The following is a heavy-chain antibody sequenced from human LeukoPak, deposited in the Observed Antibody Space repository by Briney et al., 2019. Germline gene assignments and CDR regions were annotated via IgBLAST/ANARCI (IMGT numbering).Heavy chain of an antibody. J-gene: IGHJ4*02. Sequence: SETLSLTCAVYGGSFSGYYWSWIRQHPGKGLEWIGYIFYSGSTYYNPSLKSRVTISLDTSKNQFSLKLSSVTAADTAVYYCARANYYDSGGYLPVVYPSDYWGQGTLVTVSS. V-gene: IGHV4-31*11. D-gene: IGHD3-22*01. CDR3: ARANYYDSGGYLPVVYPSDY. CDR2: IFYSGST. CDR1: GGSFSGYY.